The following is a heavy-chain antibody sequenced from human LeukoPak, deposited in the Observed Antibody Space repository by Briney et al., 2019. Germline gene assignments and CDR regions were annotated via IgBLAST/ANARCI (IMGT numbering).Heavy chain of an antibody. CDR1: GGSISSSSYY. J-gene: IGHJ5*02. D-gene: IGHD3-10*01. CDR2: IYYSGST. CDR3: ASGSGSYYNSGPWFDP. Sequence: SETLSLTCTVSGGSISSSSYYWGWIRQPPGKGLEWIGSIYYSGSTYYNPSLKSRVTISVDTSKNQFSLKLSSVTAADTAVYYCASGSGSYYNSGPWFDPWGQGTLVTVSS. V-gene: IGHV4-39*07.